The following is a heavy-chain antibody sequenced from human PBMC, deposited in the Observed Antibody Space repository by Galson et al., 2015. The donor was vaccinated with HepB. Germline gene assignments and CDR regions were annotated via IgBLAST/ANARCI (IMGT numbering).Heavy chain of an antibody. J-gene: IGHJ2*01. Sequence: ETLSLTCTVSGGSISSSSYYWGWIRQPPGKGLEWIGSIYYSGSIYYNPSLKSRVTISVDTSKNQFSLKLSSVTAADTAVYYCARDYYDSSGFDLWGRGTLVTVSS. CDR2: IYYSGSI. V-gene: IGHV4-39*02. CDR1: GGSISSSSYY. CDR3: ARDYYDSSGFDL. D-gene: IGHD3-22*01.